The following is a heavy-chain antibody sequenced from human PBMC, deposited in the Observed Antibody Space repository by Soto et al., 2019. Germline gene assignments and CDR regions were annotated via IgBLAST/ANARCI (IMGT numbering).Heavy chain of an antibody. J-gene: IGHJ6*03. D-gene: IGHD3-10*01. V-gene: IGHV4-59*01. Sequence: PSETLSLTCTVSGGSISSYYWSWIRQPPGKGLEWIGYIYYSGSTNYNPSLKSRVTISVDTSKNQFSLKLSSVTAADTAVYYCARGVWFGELSGYYYYMDVWGKGTTVTVSS. CDR3: ARGVWFGELSGYYYYMDV. CDR1: GGSISSYY. CDR2: IYYSGST.